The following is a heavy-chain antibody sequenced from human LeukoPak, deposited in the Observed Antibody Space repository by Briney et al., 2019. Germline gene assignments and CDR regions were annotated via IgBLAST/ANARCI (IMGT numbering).Heavy chain of an antibody. CDR3: AREGGSCTSNSCSDYFDY. J-gene: IGHJ4*02. D-gene: IGHD6-13*01. CDR2: ISGGGGST. CDR1: GFTFARHA. Sequence: GGSLRLSCEGPGFTFARHALTWVRQAPGKGLEWVSTISGGGGSTHYADSVKGRFTISRDNSKDTVFLQMDNLRADDTAIYYCAREGGSCTSNSCSDYFDYWGQGTLVTVSS. V-gene: IGHV3-23*01.